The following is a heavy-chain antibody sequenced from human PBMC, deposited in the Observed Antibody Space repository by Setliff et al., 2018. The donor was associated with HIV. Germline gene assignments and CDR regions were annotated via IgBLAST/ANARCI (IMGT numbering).Heavy chain of an antibody. CDR1: GTSISNNNYY. V-gene: IGHV4-39*01. Sequence: LSLTCFVSGTSISNNNYYWGWIRQAPGKGLEWLGSASYSGSTYYNPSLRSRVTIAVDTSTNQVSLKLTSMTAADTAVYYCASCHFGIAHDFNNWGQGALVTVSS. D-gene: IGHD3-3*01. J-gene: IGHJ4*02. CDR3: ASCHFGIAHDFNN. CDR2: ASYSGST.